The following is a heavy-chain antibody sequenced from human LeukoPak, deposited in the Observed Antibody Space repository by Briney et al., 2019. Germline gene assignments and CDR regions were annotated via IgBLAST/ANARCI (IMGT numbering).Heavy chain of an antibody. Sequence: PSQTLSLTCTVSGGSVSSGGYYWSWIRQPPGKGLEWIGSIYYSGSTYYNPSLKSRVTISVDTSKNQFSLKLSSVTAADTAVYYCARREIGSHEHDYWGQGTLVTVSS. CDR1: GGSVSSGGYY. J-gene: IGHJ4*02. V-gene: IGHV4-39*01. D-gene: IGHD1-26*01. CDR3: ARREIGSHEHDY. CDR2: IYYSGST.